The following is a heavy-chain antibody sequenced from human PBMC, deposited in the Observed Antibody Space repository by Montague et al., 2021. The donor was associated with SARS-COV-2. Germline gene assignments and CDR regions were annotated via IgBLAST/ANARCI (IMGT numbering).Heavy chain of an antibody. D-gene: IGHD4-17*01. CDR2: IYYSGST. Sequence: SETLSLTCTVSGGSTSSYYWSWIRQPPGKGLERIGYIYYSGSTNYNPSLKSRVTISVDTSKNQFSLKLSSVTAADTAVYYCAREPDYGDYFDYWGQGTLVTVSS. CDR1: GGSTSSYY. CDR3: AREPDYGDYFDY. V-gene: IGHV4-59*13. J-gene: IGHJ4*02.